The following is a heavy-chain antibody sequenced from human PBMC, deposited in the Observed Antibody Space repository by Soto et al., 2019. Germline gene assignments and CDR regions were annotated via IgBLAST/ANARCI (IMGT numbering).Heavy chain of an antibody. D-gene: IGHD3-9*01. CDR3: ASHTHYEILTGYTPHFDY. CDR2: IYYSGST. CDR1: GGSISSYY. J-gene: IGHJ4*02. Sequence: QVQLQESGPGLVKPSETLSLTCTVSGGSISSYYWSWIRQPPGKGLEWIGYIYYSGSTNYTPSLKRRVPISVDTSKNQFSLKLSSVTAADTAVYYCASHTHYEILTGYTPHFDYWGQGTLVTVSS. V-gene: IGHV4-59*08.